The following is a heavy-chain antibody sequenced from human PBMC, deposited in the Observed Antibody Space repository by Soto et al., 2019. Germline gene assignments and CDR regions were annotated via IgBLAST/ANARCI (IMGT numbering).Heavy chain of an antibody. V-gene: IGHV3-48*03. CDR2: ISTSGSTI. D-gene: IGHD3-22*01. J-gene: IGHJ2*01. CDR1: GFTFSSYE. CDR3: TRDRSSGRRDWYFDL. Sequence: EVQLVESGGGLIQPGGSLRLSCAASGFTFSSYEMNWVRQAPGKGLDWVSYISTSGSTIYYADSVKGRFTISRDNAKNSLYLQMNSVRAEDKSVYYCTRDRSSGRRDWYFDLWGRGTLVTVSS.